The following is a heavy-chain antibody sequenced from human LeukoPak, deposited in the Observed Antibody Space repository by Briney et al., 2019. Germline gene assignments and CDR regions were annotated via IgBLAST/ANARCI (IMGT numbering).Heavy chain of an antibody. CDR1: GFTFSSYW. CDR2: IDRDGSRI. V-gene: IGHV3-74*01. D-gene: IGHD4-23*01. J-gene: IGHJ4*02. CDR3: VRGNDYGGPHY. Sequence: GGSLRLSCAVSGFTFSSYWMHWVRQAPGKGLVWVSRIDRDGSRINYADSVKGRFTISRDNGKNTLFLQMNSPRAEDAAVYYCVRGNDYGGPHYWGQGTLVTVSS.